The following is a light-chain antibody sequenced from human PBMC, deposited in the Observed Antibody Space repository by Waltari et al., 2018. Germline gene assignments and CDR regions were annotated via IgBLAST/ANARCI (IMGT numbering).Light chain of an antibody. Sequence: SYELTQPPSVSVSPGQTASFTCSGDKLGDKYTSWYQQRPGQSPMLVIYQDNMRPSGFPERFAGSSAGDTATLTISGTQSLDEADYYCQAWDSSTVVFGGGTKLTVL. V-gene: IGLV3-1*01. J-gene: IGLJ2*01. CDR1: KLGDKY. CDR3: QAWDSSTVV. CDR2: QDN.